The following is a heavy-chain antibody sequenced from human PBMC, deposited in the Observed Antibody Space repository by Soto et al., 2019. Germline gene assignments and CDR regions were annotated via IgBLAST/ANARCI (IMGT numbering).Heavy chain of an antibody. D-gene: IGHD2-8*01. CDR3: VREGVGPTYGWFDP. CDR2: IHPHSGAT. Sequence: QVQLVQSGAEVKKPGASVKVSCEATGYTFTGNCLHWVRQAPGQGLEWMGWIHPHSGATKYAQKFQGWVTMTRDTSISTAYLDLSSLKSNDTAVYYCVREGVGPTYGWFDPWGQETLVTVSS. J-gene: IGHJ5*02. V-gene: IGHV1-2*04. CDR1: GYTFTGNC.